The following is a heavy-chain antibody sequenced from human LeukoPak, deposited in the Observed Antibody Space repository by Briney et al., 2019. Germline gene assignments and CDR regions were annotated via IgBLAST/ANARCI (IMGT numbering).Heavy chain of an antibody. V-gene: IGHV3-9*01. CDR2: ISWNSDTI. CDR3: AKVGGLGSFYRSPYFAY. Sequence: GRSLRLSCAAAGFTFGDYDMHWVRQAPGKGLEWVSGISWNSDTIRYADSVKGRFTISRDTAKNSLYLQMNSLRPDDTALYYCAKVGGLGSFYRSPYFAYWGQGTLVTVSS. J-gene: IGHJ4*02. CDR1: GFTFGDYD. D-gene: IGHD3-10*01.